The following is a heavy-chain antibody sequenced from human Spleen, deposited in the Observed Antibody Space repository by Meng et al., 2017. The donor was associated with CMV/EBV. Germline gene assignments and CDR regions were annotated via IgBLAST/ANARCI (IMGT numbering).Heavy chain of an antibody. Sequence: GESLKISCAASGFTFDDYAMNWVRQAPGKGLEWVSYISSSGSTIYYADSVKGRFTISRDNAKNSLYLQMNSLRAEDTAVYYCARGTNGVNWFDPWGQGTLVTVSS. CDR2: ISSSGSTI. CDR1: GFTFDDYA. D-gene: IGHD2-8*01. J-gene: IGHJ5*02. V-gene: IGHV3-48*03. CDR3: ARGTNGVNWFDP.